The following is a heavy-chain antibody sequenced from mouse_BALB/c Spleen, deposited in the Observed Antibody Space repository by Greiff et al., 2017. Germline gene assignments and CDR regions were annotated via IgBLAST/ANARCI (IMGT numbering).Heavy chain of an antibody. V-gene: IGHV5-12-1*01. Sequence: EVMLVESGGGLVKPGGSLKLSCAASGFAFSSYDMSWVRQTPEKRLEWVAYISSGGGSTYYPDTVKGRFTISRDNAKNTLYLQMSSLKSEDTAMYYCARHERGFAYWGQGTLVTVSA. J-gene: IGHJ3*01. CDR3: ARHERGFAY. CDR1: GFAFSSYD. CDR2: ISSGGGST.